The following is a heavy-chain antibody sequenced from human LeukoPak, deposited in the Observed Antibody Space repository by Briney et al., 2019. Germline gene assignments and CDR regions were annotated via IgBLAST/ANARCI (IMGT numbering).Heavy chain of an antibody. V-gene: IGHV3-30*18. CDR3: AKGGWLQSPTDY. D-gene: IGHD5-24*01. CDR2: ISYDGSNK. CDR1: GFTFSSYG. J-gene: IGHJ4*02. Sequence: PGGSLRLSCAASGFTFSSYGMHWVRQAPGKGLEWAAVISYDGSNKYYADSVKGRFIIFRDNSKNTLYLQMNSLRAEDTAVYFCAKGGWLQSPTDYWGQGTLVTVSS.